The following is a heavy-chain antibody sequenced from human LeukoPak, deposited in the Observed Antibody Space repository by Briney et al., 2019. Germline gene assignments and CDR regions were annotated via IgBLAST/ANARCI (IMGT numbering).Heavy chain of an antibody. V-gene: IGHV1-69*13. D-gene: IGHD1-26*01. J-gene: IGHJ4*02. CDR3: ARDLGVVGATGDDY. Sequence: GASVKVSCKASGGTFSSYAISWVRQAPGQGLEWMGGIIPIFGTANYAQKFQGRVTITADESTGTAYMELSSLRSEDTAVYYCARDLGVVGATGDDYWGQGTLVTVSS. CDR1: GGTFSSYA. CDR2: IIPIFGTA.